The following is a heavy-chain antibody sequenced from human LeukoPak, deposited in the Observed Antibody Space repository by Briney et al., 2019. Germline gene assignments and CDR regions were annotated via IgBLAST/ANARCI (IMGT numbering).Heavy chain of an antibody. CDR2: IYYSGST. V-gene: IGHV4-39*07. Sequence: SETLSLTCTVSGGSISSSSYYWGWIRQPPGKGLEWIGSIYYSGSTYYNPSLKSRVTISVDTSKNQFSLKLSSVTAADTAVYYCTRVPTVTFFDYWGQGTLVTVSS. CDR1: GGSISSSSYY. CDR3: TRVPTVTFFDY. D-gene: IGHD4-17*01. J-gene: IGHJ4*02.